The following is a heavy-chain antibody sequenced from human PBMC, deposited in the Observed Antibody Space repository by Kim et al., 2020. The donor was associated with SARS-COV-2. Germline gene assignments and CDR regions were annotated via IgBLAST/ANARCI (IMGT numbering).Heavy chain of an antibody. J-gene: IGHJ4*02. D-gene: IGHD3-10*01. CDR2: FDPEDGET. CDR1: GYTLTELS. V-gene: IGHV1-24*01. CDR3: ATGFAIWFGELFSFDY. Sequence: ASVKVSCKVSGYTLTELSMHWVRQAPGKGLEWMGGFDPEDGETIYAQKFQGRVTMTEDTSTNTAYMELSSLRSEDTAVYYCATGFAIWFGELFSFDYWGQGNLVTVSS.